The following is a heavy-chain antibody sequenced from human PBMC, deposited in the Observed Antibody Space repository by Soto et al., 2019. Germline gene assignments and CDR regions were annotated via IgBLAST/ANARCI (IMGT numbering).Heavy chain of an antibody. CDR1: GFTFSSYA. D-gene: IGHD3-22*01. Sequence: GGSLRLSCAASGFTFSSYAMHWVRQAPGKGLEWVEVISYDGSNKYYADSVKGRFTISRDNSKNTLFLQMNSLRAEDTAVYYCARESSGFLFDYWGQGTLVTVSS. V-gene: IGHV3-30-3*01. J-gene: IGHJ4*02. CDR3: ARESSGFLFDY. CDR2: ISYDGSNK.